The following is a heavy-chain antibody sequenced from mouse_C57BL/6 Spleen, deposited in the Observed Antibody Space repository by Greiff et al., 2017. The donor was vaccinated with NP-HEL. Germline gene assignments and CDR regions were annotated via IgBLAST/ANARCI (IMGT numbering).Heavy chain of an antibody. CDR3: ARELRLQGAMDY. CDR2: IYPRSGNT. D-gene: IGHD3-2*02. Sequence: VQLKQSGAELARPGASVKLSCKASGYTFTSYGISWVKQRTGQGLEWIGEIYPRSGNTYYNEKFKGKATLTADKSSSTAYMELRSLTSEDSAVYFCARELRLQGAMDYWGQGTSVTVSS. CDR1: GYTFTSYG. J-gene: IGHJ4*01. V-gene: IGHV1-81*01.